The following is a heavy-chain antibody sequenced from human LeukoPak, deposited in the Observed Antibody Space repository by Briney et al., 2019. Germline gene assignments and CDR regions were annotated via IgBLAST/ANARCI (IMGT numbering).Heavy chain of an antibody. D-gene: IGHD2-2*01. CDR2: TSGSGRSI. Sequence: GGSLRLSCAASGFTFSSYAMSWVRQAPGKGLEWVSGTSGSGRSIHYADSVKGRFTISRDNSKNTLYLQMNSLRAEDTAKYYCAKVASLCTSTSCVRGGFDYWGQGTLVTVSS. J-gene: IGHJ4*02. V-gene: IGHV3-23*01. CDR3: AKVASLCTSTSCVRGGFDY. CDR1: GFTFSSYA.